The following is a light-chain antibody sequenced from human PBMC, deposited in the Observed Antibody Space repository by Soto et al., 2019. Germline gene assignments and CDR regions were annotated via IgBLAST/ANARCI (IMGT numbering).Light chain of an antibody. V-gene: IGLV2-14*01. Sequence: QSALTQPASVSGSPGQSITISCTGTSSDVGGYNYVSWYQQHPGKAPKLMIYEVSNRPSGVSNRFSGSKSGNTASLTISGLQGEDEADYYCSSYSSSSTRVFGGGAKRTV. CDR2: EVS. J-gene: IGLJ3*02. CDR1: SSDVGGYNY. CDR3: SSYSSSSTRV.